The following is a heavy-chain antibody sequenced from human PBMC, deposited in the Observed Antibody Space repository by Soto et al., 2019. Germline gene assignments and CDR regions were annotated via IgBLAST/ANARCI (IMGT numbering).Heavy chain of an antibody. D-gene: IGHD3-10*01. CDR2: ISYDGSNK. CDR3: AKDGEITMVRGVIITSPFDY. J-gene: IGHJ4*02. CDR1: GFTFSSYG. V-gene: IGHV3-30*18. Sequence: PGGSLRLSCAASGFTFSSYGMHWVRQAPGKGLEWVAVISYDGSNKYYADSVKGRFTISRDNSKNTLYLQMNSLRAEDTAVYYCAKDGEITMVRGVIITSPFDYWGQGTLVTVSS.